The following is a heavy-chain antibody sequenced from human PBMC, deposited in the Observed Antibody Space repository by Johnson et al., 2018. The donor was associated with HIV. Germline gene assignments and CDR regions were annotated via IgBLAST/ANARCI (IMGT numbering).Heavy chain of an antibody. CDR2: IYSGGRT. CDR1: GFTVSSNY. V-gene: IGHV3-53*01. J-gene: IGHJ3*02. Sequence: VQLVESGGGLIQPGGSLRLSCAASGFTVSSNYMSWVRQAPGKGLEWVSVIYSGGRTYYADSVKGRFTISRDNSKNTLYLQMNSLRAEDTAVYYCAKSYSSSWYTDAFDIWGQGTVVTVSS. CDR3: AKSYSSSWYTDAFDI. D-gene: IGHD6-13*01.